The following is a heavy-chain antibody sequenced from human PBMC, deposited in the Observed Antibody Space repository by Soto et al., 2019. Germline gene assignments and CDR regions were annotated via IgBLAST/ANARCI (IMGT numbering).Heavy chain of an antibody. J-gene: IGHJ6*02. D-gene: IGHD6-13*01. CDR1: GFTFSSYS. CDR3: ARDERVNSSSWYYYYYYGMDV. CDR2: ISSSSSYI. V-gene: IGHV3-21*01. Sequence: GGSLRLSCAASGFTFSSYSMNWVRQAPGKGLEWVSSISSSSSYIYYADSVKGRFTISRDNAKNSLYLQMNSLRAEDTAVYYCARDERVNSSSWYYYYYYGMDVWGQGTTVTVSS.